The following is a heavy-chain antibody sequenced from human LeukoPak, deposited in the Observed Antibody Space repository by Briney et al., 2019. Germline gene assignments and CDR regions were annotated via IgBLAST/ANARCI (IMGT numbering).Heavy chain of an antibody. Sequence: SETLALTFPGHGGSFSCYYWSWICQPPGKGLGWIGEDTHSGSTNYNPSLKSRVTISTDTSTNRFSLRLSSVTAADTAVYYCARGSPQTYYDGNXXXYFDYWGQGTLVTVSS. CDR1: GGSFSCYY. CDR3: ARGSPQTYYDGNXXXYFDY. J-gene: IGHJ4*02. CDR2: DTHSGST. D-gene: IGHD3-22*01. V-gene: IGHV4-34*01.